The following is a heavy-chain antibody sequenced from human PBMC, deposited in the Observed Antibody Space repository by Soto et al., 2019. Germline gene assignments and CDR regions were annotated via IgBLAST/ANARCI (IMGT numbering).Heavy chain of an antibody. Sequence: PSETLSLTCTVSGYSISSGYYWGLIRQPPGKGLEWIGSAYHRGTSYYNPSLQSRVTISVDTSKNQFSLRLTSVTAADTAVYYCARGNGYYETSGDFNSWGQGALVTVSS. J-gene: IGHJ4*02. V-gene: IGHV4-38-2*02. CDR1: GYSISSGYY. CDR2: AYHRGTS. D-gene: IGHD3-22*01. CDR3: ARGNGYYETSGDFNS.